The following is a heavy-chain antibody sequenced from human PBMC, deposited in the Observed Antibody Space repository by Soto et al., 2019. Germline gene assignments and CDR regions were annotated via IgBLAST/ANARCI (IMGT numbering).Heavy chain of an antibody. J-gene: IGHJ4*02. V-gene: IGHV3-23*01. D-gene: IGHD3-22*01. CDR2: VSGGGGNK. CDR3: AKYNYYDRSGYSDN. Sequence: EVQLLESGGGLVQPGGSLRLSCAASGFTFSSYTMTWVRQATGMGLEWVSSVSGGGGNKYYADSVKGRFTISRDNSKNTLYLEMSRLRAEDTAVYYCAKYNYYDRSGYSDNWGQGNLVTVSS. CDR1: GFTFSSYT.